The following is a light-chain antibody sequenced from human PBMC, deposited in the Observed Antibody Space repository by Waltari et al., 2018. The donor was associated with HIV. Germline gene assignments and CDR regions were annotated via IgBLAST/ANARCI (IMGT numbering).Light chain of an antibody. CDR2: DVI. J-gene: IGLJ2*01. V-gene: IGLV2-23*02. CDR1: SSDIGGYDF. CDR3: CSFIGRSTLI. Sequence: QSALTQPASVSGSPGQSITISCTGSSSDIGGYDFVSWYQQPPGKAPKLIIYDVIERPSGVSNRFSASKSGNTASLTISGLQPEDEADYYCCSFIGRSTLIFGGGTKVTVV.